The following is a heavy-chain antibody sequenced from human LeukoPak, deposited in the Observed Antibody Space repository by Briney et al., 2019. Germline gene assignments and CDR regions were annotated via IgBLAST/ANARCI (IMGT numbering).Heavy chain of an antibody. CDR1: GYSFTTDW. CDR2: IYPGDSDT. D-gene: IGHD3-10*01. J-gene: IGHJ5*02. V-gene: IGHV5-51*01. Sequence: GESRKIACKGPGYSFTTDWIAWGRQMPGKGLEWIGIIYPGDSDTKYSPSFQGQVTISADKYISNAYLQWSSLKASDTAIYYCARDIGIHGSGTSGFDPWGQGTLVTVSS. CDR3: ARDIGIHGSGTSGFDP.